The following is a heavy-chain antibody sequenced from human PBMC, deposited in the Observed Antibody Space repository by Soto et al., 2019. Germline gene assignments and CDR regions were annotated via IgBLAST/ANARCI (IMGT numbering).Heavy chain of an antibody. CDR3: AKDPKSTVRFNWFDP. CDR1: GFTFGSYA. J-gene: IGHJ5*02. Sequence: GGSLRLSCAASGFTFGSYAMSWVRQAPGKGLEWVSAISGGGSGTYYAGSVKGRFTISGDNSKKTLFLQMNSLRVEDTAIYYCAKDPKSTVRFNWFDPWGQGTLVTVSS. V-gene: IGHV3-23*01. D-gene: IGHD2-8*02. CDR2: ISGGGSGT.